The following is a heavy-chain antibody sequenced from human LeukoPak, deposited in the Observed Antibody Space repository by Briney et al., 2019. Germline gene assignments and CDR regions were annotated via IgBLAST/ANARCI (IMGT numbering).Heavy chain of an antibody. J-gene: IGHJ4*02. D-gene: IGHD4-23*01. CDR1: GGSISSYY. Sequence: TTSETLSLTCTVSGGSISSYYWNWIRQPPGKGLEWIGSIYYSGSTYYNPSLKSRVTISVDTSKNQFSLKLSSVTAADTAVYYCAREATVVTYFDYWGQGTLVTVSS. CDR2: IYYSGST. V-gene: IGHV4-59*12. CDR3: AREATVVTYFDY.